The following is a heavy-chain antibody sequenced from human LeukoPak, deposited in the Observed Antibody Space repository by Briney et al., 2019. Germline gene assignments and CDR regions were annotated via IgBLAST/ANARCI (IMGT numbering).Heavy chain of an antibody. J-gene: IGHJ5*02. D-gene: IGHD6-13*01. CDR1: GYTFTSYD. CDR3: ARGVFNAAAGTGFDP. V-gene: IGHV1-8*03. CDR2: MNPNSGNT. Sequence: ASVKVSCRASGYTFTSYDINWVRQATGQGLEWMGWMNPNSGNTGYAQKFQGRVTITRNTSISTAYMELSSLRSEDTAVYYCARGVFNAAAGTGFDPWGQGTLVTVSS.